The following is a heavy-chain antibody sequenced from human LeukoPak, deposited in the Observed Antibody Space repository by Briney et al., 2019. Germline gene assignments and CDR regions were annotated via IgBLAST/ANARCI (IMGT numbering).Heavy chain of an antibody. D-gene: IGHD1-26*01. CDR3: TRDTDGSLDY. CDR2: IRYDGSNK. V-gene: IGHV3-30*02. Sequence: GGSLRLSCAASGFTFSSYGMHWVRQAPGKGLEWVAFIRYDGSNKYYADSVKGRFTISRDNPKNSLYLQMNNLRADDTAVYYCTRDTDGSLDYWGQGILVTVAS. CDR1: GFTFSSYG. J-gene: IGHJ4*02.